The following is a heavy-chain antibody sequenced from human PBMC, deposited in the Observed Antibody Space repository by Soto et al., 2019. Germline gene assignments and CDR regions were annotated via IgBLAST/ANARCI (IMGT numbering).Heavy chain of an antibody. D-gene: IGHD3-22*01. CDR2: ISAYNGNT. CDR3: ARGVTYYYDSSGYHPTAFDI. Sequence: ASVKVSCKASGYTFTSYGISWVRQAPGQGLEWMGWISAYNGNTNYAQKLQGRVTMTTDTSTSTAYMELRSLRSDDTAVYYCARGVTYYYDSSGYHPTAFDIWGQGTMVTVSS. CDR1: GYTFTSYG. J-gene: IGHJ3*02. V-gene: IGHV1-18*01.